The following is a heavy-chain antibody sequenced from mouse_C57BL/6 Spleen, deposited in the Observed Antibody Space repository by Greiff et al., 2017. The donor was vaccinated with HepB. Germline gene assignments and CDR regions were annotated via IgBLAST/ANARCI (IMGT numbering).Heavy chain of an antibody. CDR3: ARQQATFAMDY. V-gene: IGHV1-69*01. Sequence: VQLQQPGAELVMPGASVKLSCKASGYTFTSYWMHWVKQRPGQGLEWIGEIDPSDSYTNYNQKFKGKSTLTVDKSSSTAYMQLSSLTSEDSAVYYCARQQATFAMDYWGQGTSVTVSS. J-gene: IGHJ4*01. CDR1: GYTFTSYW. CDR2: IDPSDSYT. D-gene: IGHD3-2*02.